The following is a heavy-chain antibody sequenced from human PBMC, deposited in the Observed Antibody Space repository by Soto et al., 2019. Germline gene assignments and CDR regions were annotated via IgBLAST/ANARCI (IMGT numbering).Heavy chain of an antibody. Sequence: EVQLLESGGGLVQPGGSLRLSCAASGFTFSSYAMNWVRQAPGKGLEWVSNISGRGGSTKYADSVKGRFTISRDNSKNTLYLLMNSMRAEDTAIYDCAKDWPSFDYWGQGTLVTVSS. CDR1: GFTFSSYA. V-gene: IGHV3-23*01. CDR3: AKDWPSFDY. CDR2: ISGRGGST. J-gene: IGHJ4*02.